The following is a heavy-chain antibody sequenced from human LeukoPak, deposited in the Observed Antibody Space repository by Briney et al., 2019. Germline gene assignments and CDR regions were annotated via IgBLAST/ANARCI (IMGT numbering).Heavy chain of an antibody. CDR1: GFTFSSYG. V-gene: IGHV3-33*06. CDR3: AKASPSPGYYFDY. CDR2: IWYDGSNK. Sequence: PGRSLRLSCAASGFTFSSYGMHWVRQAPGKGLEWVAVIWYDGSNKYYADSVKGRFTISIDNSKNTLYLQMNSLRAEDTAVYYCAKASPSPGYYFDYWGQGTLVTVSS. J-gene: IGHJ4*02. D-gene: IGHD1-14*01.